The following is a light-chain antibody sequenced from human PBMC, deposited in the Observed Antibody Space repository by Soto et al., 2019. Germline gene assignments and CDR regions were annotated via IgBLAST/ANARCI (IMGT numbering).Light chain of an antibody. V-gene: IGLV1-47*01. CDR2: PNS. J-gene: IGLJ3*02. Sequence: QSVLTQSPSASGTPGQRVSISCSGSSSNIGSNNVYWYQHFPGSAPRFLIYPNSPRPSGAPDRFSASKSGTSASLVISGLRPEDEATYYCATWDDSPSGRSWVFGGGTKLTVL. CDR3: ATWDDSPSGRSWV. CDR1: SSNIGSNN.